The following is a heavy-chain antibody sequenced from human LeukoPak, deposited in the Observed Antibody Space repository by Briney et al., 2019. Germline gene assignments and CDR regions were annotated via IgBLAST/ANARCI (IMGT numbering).Heavy chain of an antibody. Sequence: GGSLRLSCAASGFTVSNDYMAWVRQSPGRGLEWVSLIYGYGTTFYTDSVKGRFTISRDNFKNTMYLKMTSLRPEDPALYYCERDSAGEQTWVALDPWGQGTLVTVSS. CDR3: ERDSAGEQTWVALDP. D-gene: IGHD3-16*01. CDR2: IYGYGTT. CDR1: GFTVSNDY. V-gene: IGHV3-66*03. J-gene: IGHJ5*02.